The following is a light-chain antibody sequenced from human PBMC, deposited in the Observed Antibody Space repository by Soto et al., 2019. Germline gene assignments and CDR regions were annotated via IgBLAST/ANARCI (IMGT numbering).Light chain of an antibody. CDR1: QSVSSY. CDR2: DTS. V-gene: IGKV3-20*01. CDR3: QHYGGSPLT. Sequence: EIVMAQSPATLSLSPGERATLSCRASQSVSSYLAWYQQKPGQAPRLLIYDTSTRATGIPVRFSGGGSGTDFTLTINRLEPEDFAVYYCQHYGGSPLTFGQGTKVDIK. J-gene: IGKJ1*01.